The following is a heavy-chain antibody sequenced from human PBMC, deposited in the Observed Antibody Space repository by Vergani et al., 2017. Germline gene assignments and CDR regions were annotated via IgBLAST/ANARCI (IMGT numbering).Heavy chain of an antibody. J-gene: IGHJ6*04. Sequence: QVQLQQWGAGLLKPSETLSLTCAVYGGSFSGYYWSWIRQPPGKGLEWIGEINHSGSTNYNPSLKSRVTISVDTSKNQFSLKLSSVTAADTAVYYCARVSRGYCSGGSCYSVVGMDVWGKGP. CDR1: GGSFSGYY. CDR3: ARVSRGYCSGGSCYSVVGMDV. V-gene: IGHV4-34*01. D-gene: IGHD2-15*01. CDR2: INHSGST.